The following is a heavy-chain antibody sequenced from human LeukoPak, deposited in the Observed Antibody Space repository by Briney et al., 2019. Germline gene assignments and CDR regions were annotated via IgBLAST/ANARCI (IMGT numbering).Heavy chain of an antibody. Sequence: PGGSLRLSCSASGFIFRNFLMHWVRQAPGKGPVWVSRINNDGKLVTYADSVKGRFTISRDSAKDTVFLQMNSLRAEDTAVYYCARVLYSNYLEYWGQGTLVTVSS. D-gene: IGHD4-11*01. V-gene: IGHV3-74*01. CDR1: GFIFRNFL. J-gene: IGHJ4*02. CDR2: INNDGKLV. CDR3: ARVLYSNYLEY.